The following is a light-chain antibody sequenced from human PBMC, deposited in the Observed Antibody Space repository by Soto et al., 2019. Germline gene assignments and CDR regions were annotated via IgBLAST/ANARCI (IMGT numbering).Light chain of an antibody. CDR3: GTWDSSLSALV. J-gene: IGLJ2*01. V-gene: IGLV1-51*01. CDR1: SSNIGSNY. Sequence: QSVLTQPPSVSAAPGQKVTISCSGSSSNIGSNYVSWYQQLPGTAPKLLIYDNNKRPSGIPDRFSGSKSGTSATLGITGLQTGDEADYYCGTWDSSLSALVFGGGTKVTVL. CDR2: DNN.